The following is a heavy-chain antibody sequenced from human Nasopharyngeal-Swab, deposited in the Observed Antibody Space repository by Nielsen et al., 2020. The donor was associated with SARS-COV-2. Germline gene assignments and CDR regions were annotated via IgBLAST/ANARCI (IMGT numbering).Heavy chain of an antibody. Sequence: ASVQISCKASGYTFTSYAMHWVRQAPAQRLQWMGWINAGNGNTKYSHKIQGRVTITRDTSATTVYLELSSLRSEDTAVYYCARGYYASGVRGWFDFWGQGTLVTVSS. CDR3: ARGYYASGVRGWFDF. V-gene: IGHV1-3*01. D-gene: IGHD3-10*01. J-gene: IGHJ5*01. CDR1: GYTFTSYA. CDR2: INAGNGNT.